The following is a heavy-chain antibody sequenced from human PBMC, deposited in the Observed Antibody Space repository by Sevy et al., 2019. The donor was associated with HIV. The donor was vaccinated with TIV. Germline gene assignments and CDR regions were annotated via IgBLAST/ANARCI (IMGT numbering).Heavy chain of an antibody. Sequence: GSLSLSCAASGFTFATYWMTWVRQAPGKGLEWVAYIKQDGTDKYYVDSVRGRFAISRDNAKNSLYLHMSGLRAEDTAVYYCARALADWGSFHYSSWGRGTLVTVSS. CDR1: GFTFATYW. D-gene: IGHD3-16*02. CDR3: ARALADWGSFHYSS. CDR2: IKQDGTDK. V-gene: IGHV3-7*01. J-gene: IGHJ4*02.